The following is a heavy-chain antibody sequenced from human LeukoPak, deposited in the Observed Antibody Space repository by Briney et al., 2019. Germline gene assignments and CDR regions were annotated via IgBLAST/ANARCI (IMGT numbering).Heavy chain of an antibody. D-gene: IGHD3-22*01. J-gene: IGHJ4*02. V-gene: IGHV1-24*01. CDR2: FDPEDGET. CDR1: GYTLTELS. CDR3: ARDFGPHDYYDSSGYFEA. Sequence: ASVKVSCKVSGYTLTELSMHWVRQAPGKGLEWMGGFDPEDGETIYAQKFQGRVTMTEDTSTDTAYMELSSLRSEDTAVYYCARDFGPHDYYDSSGYFEAWGQGTLVTVSS.